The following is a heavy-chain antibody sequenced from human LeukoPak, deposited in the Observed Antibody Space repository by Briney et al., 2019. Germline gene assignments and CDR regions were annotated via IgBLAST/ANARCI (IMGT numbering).Heavy chain of an antibody. CDR3: ARFSPRAMGNYLDF. D-gene: IGHD7-27*01. V-gene: IGHV4-59*12. CDR2: VSYSGST. Sequence: SETLSLTCSVFGGSISSYYWSWVRQPPGKGLEWIGYVSYSGSTDYNPSLKSRVIISIDTSKTQFSLNLSSVTAADTAVYYCARFSPRAMGNYLDFWGQGTLVTVSS. CDR1: GGSISSYY. J-gene: IGHJ4*02.